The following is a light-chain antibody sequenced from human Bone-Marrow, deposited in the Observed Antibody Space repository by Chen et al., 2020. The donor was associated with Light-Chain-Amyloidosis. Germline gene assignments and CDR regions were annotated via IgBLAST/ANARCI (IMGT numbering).Light chain of an antibody. CDR3: QVWGRSSDRPV. CDR1: NIGSTS. J-gene: IGLJ3*02. CDR2: DDS. Sequence: SFVLTQPSSVSVAPGQPATIACGGTNIGSTSVHWYQQTPGQAPLLVVYDDSDRPSGIHERWSGSNSGNTATLTISRVEAGDEADYYCQVWGRSSDRPVFGGGTKLTVL. V-gene: IGLV3-21*02.